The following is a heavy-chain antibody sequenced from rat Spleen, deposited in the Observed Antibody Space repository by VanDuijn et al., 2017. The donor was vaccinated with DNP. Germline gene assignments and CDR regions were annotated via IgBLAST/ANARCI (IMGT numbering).Heavy chain of an antibody. D-gene: IGHD1-11*01. CDR3: ARDRATEGPGAMDA. J-gene: IGHJ4*01. CDR1: GFTFNNYW. V-gene: IGHV5-31*01. CDR2: ITSSGGST. Sequence: EVQLVESGGDLVQPGRSLKLSCVASGFTFNNYWMTWIRQVPGKGLEWVASITSSGGSTYYPDSVKGRFTISRDNAKNTLYLQMNSLRSEDTATYYCARDRATEGPGAMDAWGQGTSVTVSS.